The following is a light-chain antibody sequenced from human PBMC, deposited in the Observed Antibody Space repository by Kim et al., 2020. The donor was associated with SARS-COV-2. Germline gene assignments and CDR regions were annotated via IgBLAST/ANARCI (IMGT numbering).Light chain of an antibody. CDR2: GAS. J-gene: IGKJ4*01. CDR1: QGRSCNY. V-gene: IGKV3-20*01. Sequence: LPGERATVSCRASQGRSCNYLAWDQQKPGQAPRLLIYGASSRATGIPDRFSGSGYVTDFTLTISRLDPEDFAVYYCQKYGTSPLAFGGGAKVDIK. CDR3: QKYGTSPLA.